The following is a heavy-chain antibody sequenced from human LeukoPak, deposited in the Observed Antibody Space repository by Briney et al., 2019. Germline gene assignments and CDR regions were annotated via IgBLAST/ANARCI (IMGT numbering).Heavy chain of an antibody. Sequence: SETLSLTCTVSGGFISSGGYYWNWIRQHPGTGLEWIGYIYYSGNTLYNPSLKSRVSISVDMSKNQFSLKLTSVTDADTAVYYCARGPAEFSSGWTGGWFDPWGQGTLVTVSS. CDR2: IYYSGNT. D-gene: IGHD6-19*01. CDR3: ARGPAEFSSGWTGGWFDP. V-gene: IGHV4-31*03. J-gene: IGHJ5*02. CDR1: GGFISSGGYY.